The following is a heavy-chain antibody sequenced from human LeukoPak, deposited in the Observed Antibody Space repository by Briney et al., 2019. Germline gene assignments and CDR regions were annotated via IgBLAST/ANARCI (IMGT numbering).Heavy chain of an antibody. CDR1: GYTLTSYD. CDR3: AIGYHDFWSGYGWFDP. J-gene: IGHJ5*02. V-gene: IGHV1-8*01. Sequence: GASVKVSCKASGYTLTSYDVNWVRQATGQGLEWMGWMNTNRGDTGYAQNFQGRVTMTRNTSISTAYMELSSLRSEDTAVYYCAIGYHDFWSGYGWFDPWGQGTLVTVSS. CDR2: MNTNRGDT. D-gene: IGHD3-3*01.